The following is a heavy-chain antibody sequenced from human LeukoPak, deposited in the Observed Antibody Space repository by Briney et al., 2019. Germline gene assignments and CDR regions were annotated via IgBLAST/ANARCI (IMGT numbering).Heavy chain of an antibody. CDR1: GVTLRYYG. Sequence: GGSLRLSCAASGVTLRYYGLSWVRHTPGKGLEWVSAIRGSGDTTFYADSVKGRFTISRDNSENTVYLQMNSLRAEDTAVYYCEKRGDKLDLIWGQGTLVTVSS. J-gene: IGHJ4*02. V-gene: IGHV3-23*01. CDR3: EKRGDKLDLI. D-gene: IGHD2-21*02. CDR2: IRGSGDTT.